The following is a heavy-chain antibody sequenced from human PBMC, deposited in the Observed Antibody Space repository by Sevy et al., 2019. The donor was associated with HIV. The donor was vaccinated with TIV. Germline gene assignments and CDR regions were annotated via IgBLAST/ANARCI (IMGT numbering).Heavy chain of an antibody. CDR2: MYYSGST. CDR1: GGSISSYY. D-gene: IGHD1-7*01. V-gene: IGHV4-59*01. CDR3: ARGTPRSLGYYYYYMDV. J-gene: IGHJ6*03. Sequence: SETLSLTCTVSGGSISSYYWSWIRQPPGKGLEWIGYMYYSGSTNYNPSLKNRVTISLDTSKNQFSLKLSSVTAADTAVYYCARGTPRSLGYYYYYMDVWGKGTTVTVSS.